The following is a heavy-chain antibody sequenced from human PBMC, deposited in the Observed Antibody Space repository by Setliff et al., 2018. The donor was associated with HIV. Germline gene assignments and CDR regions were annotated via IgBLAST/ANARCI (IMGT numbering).Heavy chain of an antibody. V-gene: IGHV1-46*01. D-gene: IGHD3-10*01. CDR2: INPSGCTT. CDR1: GYTFTSYY. Sequence: ASVKVSCKASGYTFTSYYMFWVRQAPGQGLEWMGIINPSGCTTNYAQKFQGRVTMTRDTSTSTVYMELSSLRSEDTAVYYCARGYGSHAFDIWGQGTMVTVSS. CDR3: ARGYGSHAFDI. J-gene: IGHJ3*02.